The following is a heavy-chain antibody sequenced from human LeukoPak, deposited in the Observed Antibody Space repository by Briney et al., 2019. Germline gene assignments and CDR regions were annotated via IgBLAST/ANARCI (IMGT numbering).Heavy chain of an antibody. Sequence: GASLQISCKGSGYSFTSYWIGWVRQMPGKGLEWMGIIYPGDSDTRYSPSFQGQVTISADKSISTAYLQWSSLKASGTAMYYCARHRRVGPYSSSWYGVYYYYMDVWGKGTTVTVSS. V-gene: IGHV5-51*01. D-gene: IGHD6-13*01. CDR1: GYSFTSYW. CDR3: ARHRRVGPYSSSWYGVYYYYMDV. CDR2: IYPGDSDT. J-gene: IGHJ6*03.